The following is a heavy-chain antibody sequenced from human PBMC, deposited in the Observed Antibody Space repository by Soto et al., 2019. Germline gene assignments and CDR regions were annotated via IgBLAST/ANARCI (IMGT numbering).Heavy chain of an antibody. CDR3: ARDLYDILTGYAKNWFDP. D-gene: IGHD3-9*01. V-gene: IGHV1-18*01. CDR2: IIANNGNT. Sequence: ASVKVSCKASGGTFSSYTISWVRQAPGQGLEWMGWIIANNGNTNYAQKLQGRVTMTTDTSTSTAYMELRSLRSDDTAVYYCARDLYDILTGYAKNWFDPWGQGTLVTVSS. J-gene: IGHJ5*02. CDR1: GGTFSSYT.